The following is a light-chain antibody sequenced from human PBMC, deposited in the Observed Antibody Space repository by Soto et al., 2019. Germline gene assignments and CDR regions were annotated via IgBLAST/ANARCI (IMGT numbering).Light chain of an antibody. Sequence: QSVLTQPASVSGSPGQSITISCTGTNSDVGGYNYVSWYQQHPGKAPKLMIYEVNNRPSGVSNRFSGSKSGNTASLTISGLQAEDEADYYCSSFTITTTLYVLGTGTKVTVL. V-gene: IGLV2-14*01. CDR2: EVN. CDR3: SSFTITTTLYV. J-gene: IGLJ1*01. CDR1: NSDVGGYNY.